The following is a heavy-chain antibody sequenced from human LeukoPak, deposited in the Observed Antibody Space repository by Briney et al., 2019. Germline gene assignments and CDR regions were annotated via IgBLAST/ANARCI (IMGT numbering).Heavy chain of an antibody. CDR2: ISGSGGST. Sequence: GGSLRLSCAASGFTFSSYSMNWVRQAPGKGLEWVSAISGSGGSTYYADSVKGRFTISRDNSKNTLYLQMNSLRAEDTAVYYCAKDPRSTMTTVVADYFDYWGQGTLVTVSS. J-gene: IGHJ4*02. V-gene: IGHV3-23*01. CDR1: GFTFSSYS. CDR3: AKDPRSTMTTVVADYFDY. D-gene: IGHD4-23*01.